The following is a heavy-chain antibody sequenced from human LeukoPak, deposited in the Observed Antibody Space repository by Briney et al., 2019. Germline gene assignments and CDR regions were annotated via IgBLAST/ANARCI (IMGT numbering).Heavy chain of an antibody. J-gene: IGHJ4*02. Sequence: GGSLRLSCAASGFTFSSYGMHWVRQAPGKGLEWVAFIRYDGSNKYYADSVKGRFTISRDNAKNSLYLQMNSLRAEDTAVYYCARWGGSSWYIDYWGQGTLVTVSS. CDR1: GFTFSSYG. V-gene: IGHV3-30*02. CDR3: ARWGGSSWYIDY. D-gene: IGHD6-13*01. CDR2: IRYDGSNK.